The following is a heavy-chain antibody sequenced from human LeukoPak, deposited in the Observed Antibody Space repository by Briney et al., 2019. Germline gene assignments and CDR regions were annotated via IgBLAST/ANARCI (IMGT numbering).Heavy chain of an antibody. CDR2: IYYSGST. V-gene: IGHV4-61*05. CDR1: GYSIRSGYY. J-gene: IGHJ5*02. CDR3: AAKNWNYWFDP. Sequence: SETLSLTCTVSGYSIRSGYYWGWIRRPPGKGLEWIGYIYYSGSTNYNPSLKSRVTISVDTSKNQFSLKLSSVTAADTAVYYCAAKNWNYWFDPWGQGTLVTVSS. D-gene: IGHD1-7*01.